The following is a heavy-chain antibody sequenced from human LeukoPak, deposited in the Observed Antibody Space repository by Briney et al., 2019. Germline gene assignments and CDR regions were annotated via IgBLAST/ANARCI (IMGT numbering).Heavy chain of an antibody. D-gene: IGHD3-3*01. V-gene: IGHV4-4*02. CDR2: IFHGGST. CDR3: AREGRFSDTDY. CDR1: GGSVTSTRW. Sequence: PSRSLSPALSVSGGSVTSTRWGCAVRQPPGWRVEWIWVIFHGGSTTYTPSLKSRVTISVEKSKNQLSLNLSSLPAPPLTMDHCAREGRFSDTDYCGQRTLVTVSS. J-gene: IGHJ4*02.